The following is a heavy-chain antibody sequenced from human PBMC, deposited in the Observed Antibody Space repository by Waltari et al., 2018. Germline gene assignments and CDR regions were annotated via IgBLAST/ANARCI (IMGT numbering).Heavy chain of an antibody. V-gene: IGHV3-30-3*01. CDR3: ARENGEGGNDY. D-gene: IGHD4-17*01. J-gene: IGHJ4*02. CDR1: GFTFSSYA. Sequence: QVQLVESGGGVVQPGRSLRLSCAASGFTFSSYAMHWARQAPGKGLEWVAVISYDGSNKYYADSVKGRFTISRDNSKNTLYLQMNSLRAEDTAVYYCARENGEGGNDYWGQGTLVTVSS. CDR2: ISYDGSNK.